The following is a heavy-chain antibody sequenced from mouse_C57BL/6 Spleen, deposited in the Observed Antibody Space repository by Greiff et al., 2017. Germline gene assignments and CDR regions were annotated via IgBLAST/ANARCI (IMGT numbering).Heavy chain of an antibody. CDR3: TTDTTVVKAY. CDR2: IDPEDGDT. CDR1: GFNIKDYY. Sequence: EVQVVESGAELVRPGASVKLSCPASGFNIKDYYMPWVKQRPEQGLEWIGRIDPEDGDTEYAPTFQGKATMTADTSSNTAYLQLSSLTSEDTAVYYCTTDTTVVKAYWGQGTLVTVSA. D-gene: IGHD1-1*01. J-gene: IGHJ3*01. V-gene: IGHV14-1*01.